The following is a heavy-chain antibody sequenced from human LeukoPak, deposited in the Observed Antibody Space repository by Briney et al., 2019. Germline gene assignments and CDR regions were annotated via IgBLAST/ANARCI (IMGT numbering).Heavy chain of an antibody. CDR1: GGSVSSGGIS. D-gene: IGHD2-15*01. CDR2: IFHSGST. V-gene: IGHV4-30-2*06. CDR3: ARWSRLGYCSGGSCSGGVDY. J-gene: IGHJ4*02. Sequence: PSQTLSLTCAVSGGSVSSGGISWTWIRQSPGMGLEWIGYIFHSGSTYYNPSLKSRLTISVDTSKNQFSLKLSSVTAADTAVYYCARWSRLGYCSGGSCSGGVDYWGQGTLVTVSS.